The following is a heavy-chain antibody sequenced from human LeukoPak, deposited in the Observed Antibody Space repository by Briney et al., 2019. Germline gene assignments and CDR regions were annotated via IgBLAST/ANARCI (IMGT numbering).Heavy chain of an antibody. J-gene: IGHJ4*02. V-gene: IGHV3-21*01. D-gene: IGHD6-13*01. CDR3: ARDGWPGSSYYRPFDY. Sequence: GGSLRLSCAASGFTFSSYSINWVRQAPGKGLEWVSSISSGSGYIYYADSVKGRFTISRDDAKSSLYLQMNSLRADDTAVYYCARDGWPGSSYYRPFDYWGQGTLVTVSS. CDR2: ISSGSGYI. CDR1: GFTFSSYS.